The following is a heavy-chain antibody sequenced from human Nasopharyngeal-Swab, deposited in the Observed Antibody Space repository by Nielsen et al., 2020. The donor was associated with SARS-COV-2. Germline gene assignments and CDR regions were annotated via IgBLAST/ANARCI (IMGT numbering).Heavy chain of an antibody. V-gene: IGHV3-23*01. CDR3: AKVLSHYGNYGNDAFDI. CDR1: GFTFSSDA. D-gene: IGHD4-11*01. CDR2: ISGSGGST. Sequence: GESLKISCAASGFTFSSDALSWVRQPPGKGLEWVSAISGSGGSTYYADSVKGRFTISRDNSKNTLYLQMNSLRAEDTAVYYCAKVLSHYGNYGNDAFDIWGQGTTVTVSS. J-gene: IGHJ3*02.